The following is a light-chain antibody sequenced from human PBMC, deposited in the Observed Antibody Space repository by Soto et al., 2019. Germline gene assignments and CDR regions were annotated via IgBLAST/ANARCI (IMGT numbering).Light chain of an antibody. CDR1: QSISSW. Sequence: IQMTQSPSTLCATAGDRVTITCRASQSISSWLAWYQQKPGKAPKLLIYDASSLESGVPSRFSGSGSGTEFTLTISSLQPDDFATYYCQQYNSYSWTFGQGTKVDI. V-gene: IGKV1-5*01. J-gene: IGKJ1*01. CDR2: DAS. CDR3: QQYNSYSWT.